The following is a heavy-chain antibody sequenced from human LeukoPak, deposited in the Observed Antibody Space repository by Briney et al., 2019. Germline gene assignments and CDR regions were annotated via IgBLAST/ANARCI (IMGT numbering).Heavy chain of an antibody. CDR2: VSGSGDTT. CDR3: AKDAGSGSPDYFDY. D-gene: IGHD3-10*01. V-gene: IGHV3-23*01. J-gene: IGHJ4*02. Sequence: PGGSLRLSCAASGFTFNTYAMSWVRQAPGRGLEWVSNVSGSGDTTYYADSVRGRFTISRDNSKNTLYLQMNSLRAEDTAVYYCAKDAGSGSPDYFDYWGQGTLVTVSS. CDR1: GFTFNTYA.